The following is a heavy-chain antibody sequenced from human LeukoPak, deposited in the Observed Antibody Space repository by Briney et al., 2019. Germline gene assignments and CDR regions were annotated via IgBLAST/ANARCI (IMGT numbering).Heavy chain of an antibody. V-gene: IGHV5-51*01. CDR2: INPGDSET. Sequence: GESLKISCKGSGYSFTSYWIGWVRQMPGKGPEWMGIINPGDSETKYSPSFQGQVTISADKSISTAYLQWSSLKASDTAIYYCARRGEAMDPFDYWGQGTLVTVSS. D-gene: IGHD5-18*01. CDR1: GYSFTSYW. CDR3: ARRGEAMDPFDY. J-gene: IGHJ4*02.